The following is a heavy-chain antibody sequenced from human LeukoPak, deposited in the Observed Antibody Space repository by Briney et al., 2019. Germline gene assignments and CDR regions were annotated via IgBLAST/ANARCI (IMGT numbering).Heavy chain of an antibody. J-gene: IGHJ3*02. V-gene: IGHV3-23*01. CDR3: AKDLDTTVVLDAFDM. Sequence: PGGSLRLSCAASGFRFSNYAMNWVRQAPGKGLEWVSSIRGNGGSTYYAASVKGRFIISRDNSKNTLYLQMNGLRAEDTAVYYCAKDLDTTVVLDAFDMWGQGTLVTVSS. CDR2: IRGNGGST. CDR1: GFRFSNYA. D-gene: IGHD4-23*01.